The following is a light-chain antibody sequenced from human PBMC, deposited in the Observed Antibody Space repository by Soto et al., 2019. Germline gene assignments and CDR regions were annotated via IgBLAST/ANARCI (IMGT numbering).Light chain of an antibody. CDR3: QQFNSYPLT. CDR2: DAS. Sequence: AIQLTQSPSSLSASVGDRVTITCRASQGISSALAWYQQKPGKAPKLLIYDASSLESGVPSRFSGSGSGTDFTLTSSSLQPEYCATYYCQQFNSYPLTVGGGTKVEIK. CDR1: QGISSA. J-gene: IGKJ4*01. V-gene: IGKV1-13*02.